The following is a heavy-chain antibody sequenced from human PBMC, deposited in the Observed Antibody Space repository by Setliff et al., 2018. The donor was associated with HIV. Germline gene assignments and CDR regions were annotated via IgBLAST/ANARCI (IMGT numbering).Heavy chain of an antibody. J-gene: IGHJ4*02. CDR2: INHRGRT. CDR1: GGSLSGYY. CDR3: ARHLAMGGIQLWFVDDYFDY. D-gene: IGHD5-18*01. V-gene: IGHV4-34*01. Sequence: SETLSLTCAVYGGSLSGYYWSWIRQAPGKGLEWIGEINHRGRTRYNPSLKSRVTISVETSKNQFSLRVNSVTAADTAFYYCARHLAMGGIQLWFVDDYFDYWGQGTLVT.